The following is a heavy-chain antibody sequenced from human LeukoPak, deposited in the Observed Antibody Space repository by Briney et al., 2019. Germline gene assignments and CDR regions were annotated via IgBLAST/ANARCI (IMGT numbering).Heavy chain of an antibody. CDR1: GGSFSGYY. V-gene: IGHV4-34*01. J-gene: IGHJ5*02. D-gene: IGHD2-2*01. CDR3: ARGVFVVPTASRSDWFDP. CDR2: INHRGTT. Sequence: SETLSLTCGVYGGSFSGYYWNWIRQPPGKGLEWIGEINHRGTTNYNPSLKSRIIISVDTSKNQSSLKMTSVTAADTAVYYCARGVFVVPTASRSDWFDPWGQGTLVTVSS.